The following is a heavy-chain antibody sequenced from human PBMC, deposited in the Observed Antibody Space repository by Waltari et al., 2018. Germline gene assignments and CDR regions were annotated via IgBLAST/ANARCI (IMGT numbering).Heavy chain of an antibody. CDR2: IYYSGAS. J-gene: IGHJ5*02. Sequence: QLQLQESGPGLVKPSETLSLTCTVSGGSISSSSYYWGWIRQPPGKGLEWIGSIYYSGASYHNPSLKCRVPLSVDTSKNPFSLKLSSVTAADTAVYYCARAGYCSSTSCPEWFDPWGQGTLVTVSS. CDR3: ARAGYCSSTSCPEWFDP. D-gene: IGHD2-2*01. V-gene: IGHV4-39*07. CDR1: GGSISSSSYY.